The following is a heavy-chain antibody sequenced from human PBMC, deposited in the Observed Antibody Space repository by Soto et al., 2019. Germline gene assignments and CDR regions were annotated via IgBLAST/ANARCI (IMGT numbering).Heavy chain of an antibody. J-gene: IGHJ4*02. V-gene: IGHV1-69*13. D-gene: IGHD6-13*01. CDR3: VRDSGAKLSSS. CDR1: GGTFSSYR. Sequence: SVKVSCKASGGTFSSYRINWVRQAPGQGLEWVAGIVPIYRTAYYAQKFQGRVTITADESARTSYMELRILKSQDTAVYYCVRDSGAKLSSSWGQGTLVTVSS. CDR2: IVPIYRTA.